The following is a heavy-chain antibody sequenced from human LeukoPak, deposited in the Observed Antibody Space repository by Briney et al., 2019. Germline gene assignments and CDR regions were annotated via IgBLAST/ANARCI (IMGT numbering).Heavy chain of an antibody. J-gene: IGHJ2*01. CDR3: ARESRGWYFDL. CDR1: GYTFTSYY. Sequence: ATVKVSCKASGYTFTSYYMHWVRQAPGQGLEWMGIINPSGGSTSYAQKFQGRVTMTRDTSTSTVYMELSSLRSEDTAVYYCARESRGWYFDLWGRGTLVTVSS. CDR2: INPSGGST. D-gene: IGHD3-10*01. V-gene: IGHV1-46*01.